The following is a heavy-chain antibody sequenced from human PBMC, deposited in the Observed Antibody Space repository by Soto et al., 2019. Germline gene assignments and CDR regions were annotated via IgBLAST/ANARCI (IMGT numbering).Heavy chain of an antibody. J-gene: IGHJ4*01. CDR1: GFSFGTYV. Sequence: EVQLLESGGGMVEPRGSLKLSCAASGFSFGTYVMNWVRQAPGKGLEWVSGISGSGGRVYSADSVKGRFTISRDNAQNTLFREMTALRDDDTAVYYCVRGPRPSSVGTGAFWGQDPQSPSPQ. V-gene: IGHV3-23*01. CDR3: VRGPRPSSVGTGAF. CDR2: ISGSGGRV. D-gene: IGHD3-10*01.